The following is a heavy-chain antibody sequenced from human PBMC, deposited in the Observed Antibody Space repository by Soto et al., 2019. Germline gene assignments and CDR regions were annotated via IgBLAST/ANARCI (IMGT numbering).Heavy chain of an antibody. CDR3: ARGNDYGGNSHFDY. CDR2: ISSSSSYI. V-gene: IGHV3-21*01. Sequence: VQLVESGGGLVKPGGSLRLSCAASGFTFSSYSMNWVRQAPGKGLEWVSSISSSSSYIYYADSVKGRFTISRDNAKNSLYLQMNSLRAEDTAVYYCARGNDYGGNSHFDYWGQGTLVTVSS. J-gene: IGHJ4*02. CDR1: GFTFSSYS. D-gene: IGHD4-17*01.